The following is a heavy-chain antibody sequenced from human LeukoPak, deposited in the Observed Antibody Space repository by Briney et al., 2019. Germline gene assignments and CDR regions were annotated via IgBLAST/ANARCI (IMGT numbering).Heavy chain of an antibody. Sequence: GGPLRLSCAASGFTFSSYSMNWARQAPGKGLVWVSRINTDGSRTNYADSVKGRFTISRDNAENTMYLQMNSLRAEDTAVYYCARVMSGSYDWFDPWGQGTLVTVSS. J-gene: IGHJ5*02. CDR2: INTDGSRT. D-gene: IGHD1-26*01. CDR3: ARVMSGSYDWFDP. V-gene: IGHV3-74*01. CDR1: GFTFSSYS.